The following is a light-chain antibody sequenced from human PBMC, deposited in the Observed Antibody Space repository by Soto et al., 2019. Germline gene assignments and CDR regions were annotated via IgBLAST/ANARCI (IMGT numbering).Light chain of an antibody. CDR3: QQYVSAPIT. V-gene: IGKV3-20*01. CDR1: QSLSSNY. Sequence: EIVMTQSPATLSVSPGEGATLSCRASQSLSSNYLAWYQQKPGQAPRLLIYGVSSRATGVPVSFSGSGSGTDFTLTISRLEPEGFAVYYCQQYVSAPITFGQGTRLEI. J-gene: IGKJ5*01. CDR2: GVS.